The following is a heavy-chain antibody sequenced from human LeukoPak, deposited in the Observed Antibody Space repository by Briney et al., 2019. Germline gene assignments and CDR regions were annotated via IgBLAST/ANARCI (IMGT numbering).Heavy chain of an antibody. J-gene: IGHJ3*02. CDR2: ISRNGDTT. CDR3: VKALTDDAFDI. CDR1: IFTFSTFP. V-gene: IGHV3-64D*06. Sequence: GGSLRLSCSASIFTFSTFPMHCVRQAPGKGLEYFSAISRNGDTTYYADSVKGRFTISRDNSKNTLYLQMSSLRPEDTAVYYCVKALTDDAFDIWGQGTMVTVSS.